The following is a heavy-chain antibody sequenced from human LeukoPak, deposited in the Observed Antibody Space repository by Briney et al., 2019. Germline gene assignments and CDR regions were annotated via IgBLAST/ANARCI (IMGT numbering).Heavy chain of an antibody. J-gene: IGHJ4*02. Sequence: APVKVSCKASGYNFTSNVITWVRQAPGQGLEWMGWISGYSGNTKYAQNMQGRLTLTTDTSTSTAYMELRSLGSDDTAVYYCARLVYDFWTGYSVDRWGQGTLVTVSS. CDR1: GYNFTSNV. CDR2: ISGYSGNT. D-gene: IGHD3-3*01. V-gene: IGHV1-18*01. CDR3: ARLVYDFWTGYSVDR.